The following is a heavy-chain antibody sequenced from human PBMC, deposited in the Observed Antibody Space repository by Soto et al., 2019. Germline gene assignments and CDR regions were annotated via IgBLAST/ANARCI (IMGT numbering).Heavy chain of an antibody. CDR2: ISRDGATK. V-gene: IGHV3-30*03. J-gene: IGHJ4*02. Sequence: QVQLVESGGGVVQPGRSLRFSCAVSGFSVTTNGMHWVRQAPGKGLEWVAVISRDGATKFYADSVKGRFTISKDNSGNTLFLEMNSLRGDDMAVYYCTGEVASGYWGQGALVTVSS. CDR1: GFSVTTNG. CDR3: TGEVASGY. D-gene: IGHD2-8*02.